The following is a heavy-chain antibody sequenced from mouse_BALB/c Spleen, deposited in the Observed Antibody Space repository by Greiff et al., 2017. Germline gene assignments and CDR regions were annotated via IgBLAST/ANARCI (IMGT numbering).Heavy chain of an antibody. V-gene: IGHV2-9*02. CDR3: AREDYRYAWFAY. CDR1: GFSLTSYG. D-gene: IGHD2-14*01. J-gene: IGHJ3*01. Sequence: VKLVESGPGLVAPSQSLSITCTVSGFSLTSYGVHWVRQPPGKGLEWLGVIWAGGSTNYNSALMSRLSISKDNSKSQVFLKMNSLQTDDTAMYYCAREDYRYAWFAYWGQGTLVTVSA. CDR2: IWAGGST.